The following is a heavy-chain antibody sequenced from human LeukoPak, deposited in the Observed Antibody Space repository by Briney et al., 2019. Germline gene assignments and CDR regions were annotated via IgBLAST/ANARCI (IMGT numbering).Heavy chain of an antibody. D-gene: IGHD3-9*01. J-gene: IGHJ6*02. V-gene: IGHV3-7*01. CDR2: IKQDGSEK. CDR3: ARSPYDILTGYYYYYGMDV. CDR1: GFTFSNYW. Sequence: GGSLRLSCAASGFTFSNYWMSWVRQAPGKGLEWVASIKQDGSEKYYVDSVKGRFTISRDNAKNSLYLQMNSLRAEDTAAYYCARSPYDILTGYYYYYGMDVWGQGTTVTVSS.